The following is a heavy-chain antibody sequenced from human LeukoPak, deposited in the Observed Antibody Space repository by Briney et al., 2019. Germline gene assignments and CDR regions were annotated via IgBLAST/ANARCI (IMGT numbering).Heavy chain of an antibody. V-gene: IGHV1-8*01. Sequence: ASVKVSCKASGYTFTSYDINWVRQATGQGLEWMGWMNPNSGNTGYAQKFQGRVTMTKNTSITTAYMELNSLRSEDTAVYYCARVRGLQYSGGDALDIWGQGTTVIVSS. J-gene: IGHJ3*02. CDR3: ARVRGLQYSGGDALDI. D-gene: IGHD3-16*01. CDR2: MNPNSGNT. CDR1: GYTFTSYD.